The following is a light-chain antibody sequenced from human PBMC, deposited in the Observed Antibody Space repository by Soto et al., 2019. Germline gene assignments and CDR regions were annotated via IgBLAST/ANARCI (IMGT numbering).Light chain of an antibody. CDR3: QQYNDWPPFT. Sequence: EVVMTQSPATLSVSPGERATLSCRASQSVNDKVAWFQQKPGQAPRLLIIGASTTATGVPARFSGSGSGREFTLTISSLQSEDFAVYYCQQYNDWPPFTFGPGT. CDR1: QSVNDK. V-gene: IGKV3-15*01. J-gene: IGKJ3*01. CDR2: GAS.